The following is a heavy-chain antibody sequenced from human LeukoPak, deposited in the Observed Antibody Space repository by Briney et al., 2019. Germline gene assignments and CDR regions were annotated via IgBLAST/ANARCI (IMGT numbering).Heavy chain of an antibody. D-gene: IGHD2-2*01. CDR2: IKHDGSEK. J-gene: IGHJ4*02. CDR3: ARDGRFVVVPSI. Sequence: GGSLRLSCAASGFTFSIYWMSWVRQAPGKGLEWVATIKHDGSEKYYVDSVKGRFTISRDNAKNSLYLQMNSLRAEDTAVYYCARDGRFVVVPSIWGQGTLVTVSS. V-gene: IGHV3-7*01. CDR1: GFTFSIYW.